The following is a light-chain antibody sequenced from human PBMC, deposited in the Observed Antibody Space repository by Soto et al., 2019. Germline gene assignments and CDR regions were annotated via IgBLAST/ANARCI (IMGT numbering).Light chain of an antibody. Sequence: QSVLTQPPSASGSPGQSVTISCAGTSSDVGGYNYVSWYQQYPGKVPKLMIYEVTKRPSGVPDRFSGSKSGNTASLTVSGLQAEDEADYYCSSYAGRTLYDFGTGTKVTVL. CDR3: SSYAGRTLYD. V-gene: IGLV2-8*01. J-gene: IGLJ1*01. CDR2: EVT. CDR1: SSDVGGYNY.